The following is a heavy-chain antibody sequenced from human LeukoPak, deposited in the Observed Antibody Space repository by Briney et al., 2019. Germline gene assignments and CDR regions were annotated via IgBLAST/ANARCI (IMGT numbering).Heavy chain of an antibody. V-gene: IGHV1-2*02. Sequence: ASVKVSCKPSGYTFTGYYLHWVRQAPGQAFEWMGWMNPNTGATMYSQKFQGRVIMSRDTSISTAYMDLNSLRSDDSAVYYCARDRVGSGWPRPFYFEFWVQGSLVTVSS. CDR2: MNPNTGAT. D-gene: IGHD6-19*01. CDR1: GYTFTGYY. CDR3: ARDRVGSGWPRPFYFEF. J-gene: IGHJ4*02.